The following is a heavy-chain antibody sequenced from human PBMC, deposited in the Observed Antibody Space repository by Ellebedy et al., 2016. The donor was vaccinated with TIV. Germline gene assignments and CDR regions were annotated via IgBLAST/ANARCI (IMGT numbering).Heavy chain of an antibody. Sequence: GESLKISCAASGFTFNNYAMSWVRQAPGKGLEWVSTISHTGSRTYYANSVEGRFIISRDNSKRTLYLQMNILRAEDTAVYYCAKGRGGGSDSSAPRYYFDSWGLGTLVTVSS. CDR2: ISHTGSRT. D-gene: IGHD6-19*01. J-gene: IGHJ4*02. CDR1: GFTFNNYA. V-gene: IGHV3-23*01. CDR3: AKGRGGGSDSSAPRYYFDS.